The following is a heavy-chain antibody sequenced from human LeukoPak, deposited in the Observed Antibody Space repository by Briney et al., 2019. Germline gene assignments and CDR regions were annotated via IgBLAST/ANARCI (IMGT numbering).Heavy chain of an antibody. CDR2: ITGDDST. V-gene: IGHV3-23*01. CDR3: AKGHYDFRDY. J-gene: IGHJ4*02. D-gene: IGHD3-3*01. Sequence: GGSLRLSCAASGFTFGTFAFSWVRQAPGKGLEGVSSITGDDSTYYADSVTGRFTISSDTSSNTLYLQMNSLRAEDTALYYCAKGHYDFRDYWGQGTLVTVSS. CDR1: GFTFGTFA.